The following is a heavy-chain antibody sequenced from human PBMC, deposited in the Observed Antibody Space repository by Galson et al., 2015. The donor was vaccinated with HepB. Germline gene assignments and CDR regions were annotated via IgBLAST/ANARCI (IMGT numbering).Heavy chain of an antibody. CDR1: GFSFRDYG. D-gene: IGHD1-1*01. CDR3: AMFTWNDGLY. V-gene: IGHV3-33*01. J-gene: IGHJ4*02. CDR2: IWHDGSNK. Sequence: SLRLSCAASGFSFRDYGMHWVRQAPGKGLEWVAVIWHDGSNKYYGDSVKSRFTISRDNSKNVLYLQMDGLRAEDTAVYYCAMFTWNDGLYWGQGTLVTVSS.